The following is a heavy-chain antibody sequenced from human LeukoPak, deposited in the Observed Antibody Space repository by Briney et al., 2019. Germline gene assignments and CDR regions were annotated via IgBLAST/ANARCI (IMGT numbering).Heavy chain of an antibody. CDR3: ARDWWYYYDSNGHDAFDI. D-gene: IGHD3-22*01. CDR1: GFTFSSYA. Sequence: GGSLRLSCAASGFTFSSYAMHWVRQAPGKGLEWVAVISYDGSSTKYADSVKGRFTISRDNSKNTLYLQMNSLRAEDTAVYYCARDWWYYYDSNGHDAFDIWGQGTMVTVSS. J-gene: IGHJ3*02. V-gene: IGHV3-30*04. CDR2: ISYDGSST.